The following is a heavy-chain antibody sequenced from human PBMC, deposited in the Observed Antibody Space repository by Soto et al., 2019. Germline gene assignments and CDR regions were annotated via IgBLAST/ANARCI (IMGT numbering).Heavy chain of an antibody. CDR2: IYYSGST. CDR1: GGSIRSYY. Sequence: SETLSLTCTVYGGSIRSYYWSWIRQPPGEGLEWIGNIYYSGSTNYNPSRKSRVTMSVDVSKNQVSLKLSSVTAADTAVHYCTRVGGYYGDYPNFDYWGQGALVTVSS. J-gene: IGHJ4*02. V-gene: IGHV4-59*01. CDR3: TRVGGYYGDYPNFDY. D-gene: IGHD4-17*01.